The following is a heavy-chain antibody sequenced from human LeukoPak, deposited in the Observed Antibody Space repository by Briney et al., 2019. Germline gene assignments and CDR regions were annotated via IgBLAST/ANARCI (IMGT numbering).Heavy chain of an antibody. V-gene: IGHV3-30*02. J-gene: IGHJ4*02. CDR3: ATLQGYHILTVYYQIDY. Sequence: PGGSLRLSCAASGFTFSSYGMHWVRQAPGKGLEWVAFIRYDGSDKYYGDSVKGRFTISRDTSKNTLYLQMNSLRDDDTAVYYCATLQGYHILTVYYQIDYWGQGTLVTVSS. CDR1: GFTFSSYG. CDR2: IRYDGSDK. D-gene: IGHD3-9*01.